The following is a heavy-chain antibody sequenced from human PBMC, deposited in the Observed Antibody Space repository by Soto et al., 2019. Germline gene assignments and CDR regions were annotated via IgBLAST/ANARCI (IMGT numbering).Heavy chain of an antibody. V-gene: IGHV3-23*01. CDR2: ISGSGGST. Sequence: EVQLLESGGGLVQPGGSLRLSCAASGFTFSSYAMSWVRQAPGKGLGWVSAISGSGGSTYYADSVKGRFTISRDNSKNTLYLQMNSLRAEDTAVYYCATNDVVGARIDYWGQGTLVTVSS. J-gene: IGHJ4*02. CDR3: ATNDVVGARIDY. D-gene: IGHD1-26*01. CDR1: GFTFSSYA.